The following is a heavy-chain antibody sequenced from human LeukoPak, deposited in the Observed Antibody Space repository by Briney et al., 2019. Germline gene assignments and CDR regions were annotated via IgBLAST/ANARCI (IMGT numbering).Heavy chain of an antibody. Sequence: GGSLRLSCAASGFTFSRHAMSWVRQAPGRGLEWVSTIDRSGDDTYYRDSVKGRFTISRDNSKNTLYLQMNSLRAEDTAVYYCAKVLSSMIVVVIRGYFAFDIWGQGTMVTVSS. CDR2: IDRSGDDT. CDR1: GFTFSRHA. J-gene: IGHJ3*02. CDR3: AKVLSSMIVVVIRGYFAFDI. D-gene: IGHD3-22*01. V-gene: IGHV3-23*01.